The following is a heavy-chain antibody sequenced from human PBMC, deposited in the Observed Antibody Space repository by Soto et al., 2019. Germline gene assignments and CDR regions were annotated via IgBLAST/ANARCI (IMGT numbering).Heavy chain of an antibody. D-gene: IGHD5-12*01. CDR1: GGTFSSYA. CDR2: IIPIFGTA. Sequence: SVKVSCKASGGTFSSYAISWVRQAPGQGLEWMGGIIPIFGTANYAQKFQGRVTITADKSTSTAYMELSSLRSEDTAVYYCARAGDIVATITHYYYYGMDVWGQGTTVTVSS. J-gene: IGHJ6*02. V-gene: IGHV1-69*06. CDR3: ARAGDIVATITHYYYYGMDV.